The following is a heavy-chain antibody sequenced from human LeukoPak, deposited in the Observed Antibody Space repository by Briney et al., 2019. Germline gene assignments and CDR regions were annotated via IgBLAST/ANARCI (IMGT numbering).Heavy chain of an antibody. CDR1: GFTFSSYE. J-gene: IGHJ4*02. D-gene: IGHD2-21*01. V-gene: IGHV3-48*03. CDR3: ARGGPLIWAVMDY. CDR2: ISSSGSTI. Sequence: GGSLRLSCAASGFTFSSYEMNWVRQAPGKGLEWVSKISSSGSTINYADSVKGRFTISRDNAKNSLYLQTNSLRAEDTAVYYCARGGPLIWAVMDYWGQGTLVTVSS.